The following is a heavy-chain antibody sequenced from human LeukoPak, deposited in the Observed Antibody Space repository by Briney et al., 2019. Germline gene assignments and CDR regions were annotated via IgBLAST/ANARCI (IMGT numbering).Heavy chain of an antibody. V-gene: IGHV1-2*02. CDR1: GYTFTDYY. J-gene: IGHJ4*02. Sequence: GAPVKVSCKASGYTFTDYYMYWVRQAPGQGLEWMGWINPNSGGTNYAQKFQGRVTMTSDTSISTAYMELSSLRSDDTAVYYCARDRLPHYTAWIDYWGQGTLVTVSS. CDR2: INPNSGGT. D-gene: IGHD5-18*01. CDR3: ARDRLPHYTAWIDY.